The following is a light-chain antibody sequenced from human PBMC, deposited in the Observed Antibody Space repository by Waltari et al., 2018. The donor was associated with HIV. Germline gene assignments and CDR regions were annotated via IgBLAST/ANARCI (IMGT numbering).Light chain of an antibody. CDR2: RDQ. V-gene: IGLV1-44*01. CDR3: SSWDDSLNGVWV. CDR1: DFNIGANT. Sequence: QSVLTQPPSASGTSGQRVTISCSGSDFNIGANTVNWSQPVPGMAPKLLIYRDQQPPAGAPGLLSGAKSGTSASLAISGLQSEDEANYYCSSWDDSLNGVWVFGGGTKVTVL. J-gene: IGLJ2*01.